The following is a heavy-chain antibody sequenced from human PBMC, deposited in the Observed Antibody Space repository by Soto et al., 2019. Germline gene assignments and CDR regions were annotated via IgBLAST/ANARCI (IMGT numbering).Heavy chain of an antibody. CDR2: INPNSGGT. CDR1: GYTFTGYY. CDR3: ARFMGNVVWGSNWFDP. J-gene: IGHJ5*02. D-gene: IGHD2-2*03. V-gene: IGHV1-2*02. Sequence: GASVQVSCKASGYTFTGYYMHWVRQAPGQGLEWMGWINPNSGGTNYAQKFQGRVTMTRDTSISTAYMELSRLRSDDTAVYYCARFMGNVVWGSNWFDPWGQGTLVTVSS.